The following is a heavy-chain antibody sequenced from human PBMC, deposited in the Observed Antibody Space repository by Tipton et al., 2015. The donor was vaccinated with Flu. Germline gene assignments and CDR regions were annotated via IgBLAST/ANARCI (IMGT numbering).Heavy chain of an antibody. V-gene: IGHV3-23*01. CDR1: GFSFSGYA. CDR3: AKGAPIAAAGNRFHP. CDR2: LSGSGAST. J-gene: IGHJ5*02. D-gene: IGHD6-13*01. Sequence: SLRLSCAASGFSFSGYAMGWVRQAPGKGLQWVSALSGSGASTYYADSMKGRFTISRDNSKNTVYLQMNSLRAEDTAVYFCAKGAPIAAAGNRFHPWGQGTLVIVSS.